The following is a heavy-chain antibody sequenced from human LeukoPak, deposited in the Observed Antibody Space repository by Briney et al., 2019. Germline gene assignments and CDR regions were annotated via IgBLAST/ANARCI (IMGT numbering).Heavy chain of an antibody. CDR2: IWYDGSNK. V-gene: IGHV3-33*01. CDR1: GFTFSSYG. CDR3: ARDPYYYDSSGYHDY. D-gene: IGHD3-22*01. Sequence: PGGSLRLSCAASGFTFSSYGMHWVRQAPGKGLEWVAVIWYDGSNKYYADSVKGRFTISRDNSKNTLYLQMNGLRAEDTAVYYCARDPYYYDSSGYHDYWGQGTLVTVSS. J-gene: IGHJ4*02.